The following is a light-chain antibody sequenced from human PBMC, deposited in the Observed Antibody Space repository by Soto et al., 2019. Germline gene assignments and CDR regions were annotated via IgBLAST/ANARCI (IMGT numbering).Light chain of an antibody. CDR3: SSYTSSKTLV. CDR1: SSDVGGYNY. V-gene: IGLV2-14*01. Sequence: QSALTQPASVSGSPGQSITITCTGTSSDVGGYNYVSWHQQHPGKAPKLMIYEVSNRPSGVSNRFSGSKSGNTASLTISGLQAEDEGDYYCSSYTSSKTLVFGGGTQLTVL. CDR2: EVS. J-gene: IGLJ2*01.